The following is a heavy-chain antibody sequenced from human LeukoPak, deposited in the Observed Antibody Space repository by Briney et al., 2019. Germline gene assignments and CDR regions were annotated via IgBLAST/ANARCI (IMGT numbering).Heavy chain of an antibody. D-gene: IGHD5-12*01. V-gene: IGHV1-2*02. Sequence: ASVKVSCKASGYTFTSYDINWVRQAPGQGLEWMGWINPNSGGTNYAQKFQGRVTMTRDTSISTAYMELSRLRSDDTAVYYCARGDYDNYYYYGMDVWGQGTTVTVSS. CDR3: ARGDYDNYYYYGMDV. CDR1: GYTFTSYD. J-gene: IGHJ6*02. CDR2: INPNSGGT.